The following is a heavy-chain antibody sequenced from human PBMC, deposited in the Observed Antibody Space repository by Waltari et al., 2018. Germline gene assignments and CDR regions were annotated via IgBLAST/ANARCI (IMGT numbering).Heavy chain of an antibody. Sequence: QLQLQESGPGLVQPSGTLSLTCGFSGDSMSITYLWSWVRQPPGRVLEWIGQVDGGGKTNYNPSFASRVTVALDTYNQQFSLTMTSATAADTAVYYCARDRGRGLYLDSWGPGLLVTVSP. D-gene: IGHD5-12*01. J-gene: IGHJ4*02. CDR1: GDSMSITYL. V-gene: IGHV4-4*02. CDR2: VDGGGKT. CDR3: ARDRGRGLYLDS.